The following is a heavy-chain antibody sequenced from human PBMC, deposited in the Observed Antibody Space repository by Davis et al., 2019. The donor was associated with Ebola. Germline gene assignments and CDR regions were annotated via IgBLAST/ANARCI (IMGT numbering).Heavy chain of an antibody. V-gene: IGHV1-2*02. CDR1: GYTFTGYY. J-gene: IGHJ6*03. CDR3: ARGIAAAGYYYYYYMDV. D-gene: IGHD6-13*01. Sequence: ASVKVSCKASGYTFTGYYMHWVRQAPGQGLEWMGWINPNSGGTNYAQKFQGGVTMTRDTSISTAYMELSRLRSDDTAVYYCARGIAAAGYYYYYYMDVWGKGTTVTVSS. CDR2: INPNSGGT.